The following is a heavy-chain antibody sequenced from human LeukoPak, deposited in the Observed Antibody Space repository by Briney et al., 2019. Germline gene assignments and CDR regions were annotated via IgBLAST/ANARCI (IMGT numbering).Heavy chain of an antibody. V-gene: IGHV3-21*01. CDR3: ARGDSSSWYYFDY. CDR1: GFTFSSYS. D-gene: IGHD6-13*01. Sequence: GGSLRLSCAASGFTFSSYSMNWVRQAPGRGLEWVSSISSSSSYIYYADSVKGRFTISRDNAKNSLYLQMNSLRAEDTAVYYCARGDSSSWYYFDYWGQGTLVTVSS. J-gene: IGHJ4*02. CDR2: ISSSSSYI.